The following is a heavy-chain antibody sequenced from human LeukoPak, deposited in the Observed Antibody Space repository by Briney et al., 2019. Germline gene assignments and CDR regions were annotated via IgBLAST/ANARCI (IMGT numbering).Heavy chain of an antibody. J-gene: IGHJ4*02. V-gene: IGHV4-59*01. D-gene: IGHD5-24*01. CDR1: GGSISSYY. CDR2: IYYSGST. Sequence: ETLSLTCTVSGGSISSYYWSWIRQPPGKGLEWIGYIYYSGSTNYNPSLKSRVTISVDTSKNQFSLKLSSVTAADTAVYYCAAAPIEMQQRGFDYWGQGTLVTVSS. CDR3: AAAPIEMQQRGFDY.